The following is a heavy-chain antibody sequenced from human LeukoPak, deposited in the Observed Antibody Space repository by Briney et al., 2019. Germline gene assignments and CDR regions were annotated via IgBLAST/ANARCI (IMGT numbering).Heavy chain of an antibody. V-gene: IGHV4-39*01. J-gene: IGHJ5*02. Sequence: SETLSLTCTVPGGSLTSGSWYWGWIRQPPGKGLEWIGTICYVGETYYNSSLKSRVSISVDTSKNQFSLRLTSVTATDTAVYYCAREWFGEFLDPWGQGTLVTVSS. CDR1: GGSLTSGSWY. CDR2: ICYVGET. CDR3: AREWFGEFLDP. D-gene: IGHD3-10*01.